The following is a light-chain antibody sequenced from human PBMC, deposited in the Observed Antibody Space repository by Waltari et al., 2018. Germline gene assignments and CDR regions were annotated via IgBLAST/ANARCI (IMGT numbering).Light chain of an antibody. CDR2: GVS. CDR3: CSYAGSSTFVV. J-gene: IGLJ2*01. V-gene: IGLV2-23*02. CDR1: SSDVGSYNL. Sequence: QSALTQPASVSGSPGQSITIPCTGTSSDVGSYNLVSWYQQDPGKAPKLMIYGVSKRPSGVSIRVSGYKSGNTASLTISGLQAEDEADYYCCSYAGSSTFVVFGGGTKLTVL.